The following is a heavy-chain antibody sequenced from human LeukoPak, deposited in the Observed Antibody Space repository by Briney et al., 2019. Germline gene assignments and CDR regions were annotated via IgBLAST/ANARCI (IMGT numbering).Heavy chain of an antibody. CDR3: AKGAYDYIEIGYFDS. D-gene: IGHD5-12*01. V-gene: IGHV3-64*01. J-gene: IGHJ4*02. CDR2: ISSNGGST. CDR1: GFTFSSYA. Sequence: GGSLRLSCAASGFTFSSYAMHWVRQAPGKGLEYVSAISSNGGSTYYANSVKGRFTISRDNSENTLFLQMNSLRAEDTAIYYCAKGAYDYIEIGYFDSWGQGTLVTVSS.